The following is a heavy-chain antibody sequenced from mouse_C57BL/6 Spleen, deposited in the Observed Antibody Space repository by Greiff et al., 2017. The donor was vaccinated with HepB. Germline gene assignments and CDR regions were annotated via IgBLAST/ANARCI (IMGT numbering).Heavy chain of an antibody. V-gene: IGHV14-4*01. CDR3: TTRTGRYY. J-gene: IGHJ2*01. Sequence: EVQLQQSGAELVRPGASVKLSCTASGFNIKDDYMHWVKQRPEQGLEWIGWIDPENGDTEYASKFQGKATITADTSSNTAYLQLSSLTSEDTAVYYCTTRTGRYYWGQGTTLTVSS. CDR2: IDPENGDT. CDR1: GFNIKDDY.